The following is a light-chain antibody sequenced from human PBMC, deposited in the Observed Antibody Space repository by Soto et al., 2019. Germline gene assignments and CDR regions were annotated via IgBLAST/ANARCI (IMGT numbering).Light chain of an antibody. J-gene: IGLJ2*01. CDR1: SSNIGAGYD. CDR2: ANA. V-gene: IGLV1-40*01. CDR3: QSYDRSLTASI. Sequence: QSVLTQPPSVSGAPGQRVTISCTGSSSNIGAGYDVHWYQQVPGTAPKPLIYANANRPSGAPDRFSGSKSGTSASLAITGLQAEDEADYYCQSYDRSLTASIFGGGTKLTVL.